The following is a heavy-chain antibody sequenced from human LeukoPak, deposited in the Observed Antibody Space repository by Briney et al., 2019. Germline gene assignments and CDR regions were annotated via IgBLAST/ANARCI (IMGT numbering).Heavy chain of an antibody. V-gene: IGHV3-30-3*01. D-gene: IGHD2-15*01. J-gene: IGHJ4*02. CDR2: ISYDGSNK. CDR3: ARDGSGGSCYI. CDR1: GFTFSSYA. Sequence: GGSLRLSCAASGFTFSSYAMHWVRQAPGKGLEWVAVISYDGSNKYYADPVKGRFTISRDNSKNTLYLQMNSLRAEDTAVYYCARDGSGGSCYIWGQGTLVTVSS.